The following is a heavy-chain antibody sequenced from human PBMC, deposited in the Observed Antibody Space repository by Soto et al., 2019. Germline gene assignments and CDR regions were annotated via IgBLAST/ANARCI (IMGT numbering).Heavy chain of an antibody. Sequence: PGGSLRLSGAACGFTFSDYYIRWIRQAPGKGLEWVSYISISGSTIYYADSVKGRFTISRYNAKNSLYLQMNSLRAEDTAVYYCARERAYYYDSSGYYFGWFDPWGQGT. CDR2: ISISGSTI. D-gene: IGHD3-22*01. V-gene: IGHV3-11*01. CDR3: ARERAYYYDSSGYYFGWFDP. CDR1: GFTFSDYY. J-gene: IGHJ5*02.